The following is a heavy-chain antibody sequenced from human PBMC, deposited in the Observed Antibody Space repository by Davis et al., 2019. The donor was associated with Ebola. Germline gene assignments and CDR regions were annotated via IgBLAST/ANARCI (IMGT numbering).Heavy chain of an antibody. D-gene: IGHD6-13*01. CDR3: AKDEGDYSSSWLVYYYYGMDV. J-gene: IGHJ6*02. CDR1: GFTFSSYW. CDR2: IKQDGSEK. Sequence: GESLKISCAASGFTFSSYWMSWVRQAPGKGLEWVANIKQDGSEKYYVDSVKGRFTISRDNAKNSLYLQMNSLRAEDTAVYYCAKDEGDYSSSWLVYYYYGMDVWGQGTTVTVSS. V-gene: IGHV3-7*01.